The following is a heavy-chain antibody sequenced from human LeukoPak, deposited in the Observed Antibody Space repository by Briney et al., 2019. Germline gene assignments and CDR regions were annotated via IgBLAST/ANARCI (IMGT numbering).Heavy chain of an antibody. CDR3: ARGGLYSSSSDWMSAWFDP. V-gene: IGHV1-46*01. D-gene: IGHD6-6*01. CDR2: INPSGGST. Sequence: ASVKVSCKASGYTFTNYYIHWVRQAPGQGLEWMGIINPSGGSTSYAQKFQGRVTLTRDTSTSTVYMELSSLRSEDTAVYYCARGGLYSSSSDWMSAWFDPWGQGTLVTVSS. CDR1: GYTFTNYY. J-gene: IGHJ5*02.